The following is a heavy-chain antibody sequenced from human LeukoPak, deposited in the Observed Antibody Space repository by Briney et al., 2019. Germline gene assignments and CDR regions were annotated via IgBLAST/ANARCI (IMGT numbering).Heavy chain of an antibody. J-gene: IGHJ4*02. CDR1: GYSISSGYY. CDR3: AREGGSYYPSDY. Sequence: PSETLSLTCTVSGYSISSGYYWGWIRQPPGKGLEWIGSIYYSGSTYYNPSLKSRVTISVDTSKNQFSLKLSSVTAADTAVYYCAREGGSYYPSDYWGQGTLVTVSS. V-gene: IGHV4-38-2*02. D-gene: IGHD1-26*01. CDR2: IYYSGST.